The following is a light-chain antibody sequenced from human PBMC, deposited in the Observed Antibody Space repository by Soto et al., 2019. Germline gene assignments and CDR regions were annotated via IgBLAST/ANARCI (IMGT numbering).Light chain of an antibody. J-gene: IGLJ1*01. Sequence: QSVLTQPASVSGSPGQSITISCTGTSSDVGTYNLVAWYQQHPGKAPKPMIFEDNKRPSGVSDRFSGSKSGNTASLTISGLQTEDEADYYCCSFAGSRILYVFGAGTKVTVL. CDR1: SSDVGTYNL. CDR2: EDN. V-gene: IGLV2-23*01. CDR3: CSFAGSRILYV.